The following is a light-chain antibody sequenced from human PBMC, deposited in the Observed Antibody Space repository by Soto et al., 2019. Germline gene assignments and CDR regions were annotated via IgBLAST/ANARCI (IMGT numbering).Light chain of an antibody. CDR2: YNS. Sequence: LTQPPSASGTPGQRVTISCSGSSSNIGSNYVYWYQQLPGTAPKLLIYYNSQRPSGVPDRFSGSKSDTSASLAISGLRSEDEADYYCSAWDDSLRAVMFGGGTKLTVL. J-gene: IGLJ3*02. CDR1: SSNIGSNY. CDR3: SAWDDSLRAVM. V-gene: IGLV1-47*01.